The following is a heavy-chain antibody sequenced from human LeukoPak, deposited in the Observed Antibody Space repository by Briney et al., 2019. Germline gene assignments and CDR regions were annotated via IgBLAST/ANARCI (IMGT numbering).Heavy chain of an antibody. D-gene: IGHD1-20*01. V-gene: IGHV3-23*01. J-gene: IGHJ4*02. CDR3: AKHNWNDGGFDY. CDR1: GFTFSSSA. Sequence: GGSLRLSCAASGFTFSSSAMSWVRQAPGKGLEWVSAISGSGGSTYHADSGKGRVTIARDNSKDTLYLQMNSLRAEDTAVYYCAKHNWNDGGFDYWGQGTLVTVSS. CDR2: ISGSGGST.